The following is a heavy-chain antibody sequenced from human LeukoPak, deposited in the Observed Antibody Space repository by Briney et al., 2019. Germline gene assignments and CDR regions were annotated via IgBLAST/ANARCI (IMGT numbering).Heavy chain of an antibody. D-gene: IGHD3-3*01. CDR2: VYTSGRT. CDR3: ARGGNIFWSGYYDYFDS. J-gene: IGHJ4*02. CDR1: GGSISSYY. Sequence: SETLSLTCTVSGGSISSYYWNWIRQPAGKGLEWIGRVYTSGRTIYNPSLKSRVTMSVDASKNLLSLKVTSVSAADTAVYYCARGGNIFWSGYYDYFDSWGQGTLVIVSS. V-gene: IGHV4-4*07.